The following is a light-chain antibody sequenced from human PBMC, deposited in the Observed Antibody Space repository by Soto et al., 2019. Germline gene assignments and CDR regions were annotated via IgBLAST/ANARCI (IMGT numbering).Light chain of an antibody. Sequence: QPVLTQPPSASGTPGQRVTISCSGSSSNIGGNTVNWYQQLPGTAPKLLIYSNNQRPSGVPDRFSVSKSGTSASLAISGLQSEDEADYYCAAWDDSLNGVVFGGGTKVTVL. CDR1: SSNIGGNT. J-gene: IGLJ2*01. V-gene: IGLV1-44*01. CDR2: SNN. CDR3: AAWDDSLNGVV.